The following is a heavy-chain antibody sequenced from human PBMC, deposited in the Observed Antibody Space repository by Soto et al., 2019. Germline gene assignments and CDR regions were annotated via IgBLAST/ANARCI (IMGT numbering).Heavy chain of an antibody. D-gene: IGHD2-15*01. CDR1: GYTFTSYG. CDR3: TRDDVECSGGSCYGVPMDV. Sequence: ASVKGACKASGYTFTSYGISWVRQAPGQGLEWMGWISAYNGNTNYAQKLQGRVTMTTDTSTSTAYMELRSLRVEDTAVYYCTRDDVECSGGSCYGVPMDVWGKGTTVTVSS. CDR2: ISAYNGNT. V-gene: IGHV1-18*01. J-gene: IGHJ6*03.